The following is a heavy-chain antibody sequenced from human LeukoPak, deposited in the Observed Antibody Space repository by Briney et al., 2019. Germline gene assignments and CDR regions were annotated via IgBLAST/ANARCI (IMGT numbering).Heavy chain of an antibody. CDR1: GFTFDEYT. Sequence: PGGSLRLSCVASGFTFDEYTMPWCREAPGKGLEWVTLIGWAGGSTYYADSVKGRFTISRDNSKNSLYLQTNSLRTEDTALYFCATDTLHSGRWNFDYWGQGTLVTVSS. V-gene: IGHV3-43*01. CDR3: ATDTLHSGRWNFDY. CDR2: IGWAGGST. D-gene: IGHD6-13*01. J-gene: IGHJ4*02.